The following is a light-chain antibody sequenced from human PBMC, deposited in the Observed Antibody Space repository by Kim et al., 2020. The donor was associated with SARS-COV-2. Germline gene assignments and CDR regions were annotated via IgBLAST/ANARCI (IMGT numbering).Light chain of an antibody. Sequence: QSVLTQPASVSGSRGQSITISCTGSTSDIGASKHVSWYQQHPGKAPKLLIYDVSNRPSGLSSRFSGSKSGNTASLTISGLQPEDEADYYCSSYTGDTTLVFGGGSRVTVL. V-gene: IGLV2-14*03. CDR3: SSYTGDTTLV. J-gene: IGLJ2*01. CDR2: DVS. CDR1: TSDIGASKH.